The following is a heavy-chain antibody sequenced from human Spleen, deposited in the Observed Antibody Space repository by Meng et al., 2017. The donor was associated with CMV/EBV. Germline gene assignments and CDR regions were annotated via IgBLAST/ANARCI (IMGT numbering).Heavy chain of an antibody. D-gene: IGHD7-27*01. CDR3: AKEGILSGGNY. CDR1: EFTFRSYA. Sequence: GESLKISCAASEFTFRSYAMSWVRQAPGRGLAWVSAITGSGGSTYYADSVKGRFTVSRDNSKNTVYLQMNSLRTEDTAVYFCAKEGILSGGNYWGQGTLVTVSS. V-gene: IGHV3-23*01. J-gene: IGHJ4*02. CDR2: ITGSGGST.